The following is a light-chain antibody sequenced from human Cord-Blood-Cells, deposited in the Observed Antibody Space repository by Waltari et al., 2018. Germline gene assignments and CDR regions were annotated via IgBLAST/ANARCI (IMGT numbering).Light chain of an antibody. CDR3: QQYGSSPGWT. CDR1: QSVSSSY. V-gene: IGKV3-20*01. J-gene: IGKJ1*01. Sequence: EIVLTQSPGTLPLSPGERATLSCRASQSVSSSYLAWYQQKPGQAPRLLIYGASSMATGIPDRFSGSGSGTDFTLTISRLEPEDFAVYYCQQYGSSPGWTFGQGTKVEIK. CDR2: GAS.